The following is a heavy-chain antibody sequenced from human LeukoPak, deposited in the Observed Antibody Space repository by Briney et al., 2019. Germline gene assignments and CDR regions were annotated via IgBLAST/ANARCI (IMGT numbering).Heavy chain of an antibody. V-gene: IGHV3-23*01. CDR3: AKEVVGAALL. CDR2: ISDSGRQT. J-gene: IGHJ4*02. D-gene: IGHD2-15*01. Sequence: PGGSLRLSCAASGFSFSSCAMNWVRQAPGKGLEWLSAISDSGRQTYYADSVKGRFTVSRDNSKNTLYLQMNSLRAEDTALYYCAKEVVGAALLWRQGTLVTVSS. CDR1: GFSFSSCA.